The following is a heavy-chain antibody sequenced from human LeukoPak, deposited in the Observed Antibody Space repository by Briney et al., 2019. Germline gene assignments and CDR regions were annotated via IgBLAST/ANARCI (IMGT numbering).Heavy chain of an antibody. Sequence: PGGSLRLSCAASGFTFSSYAMTWVRQARGKGLEWVSVIIASGSSTYYADSVKGRFTISRDNSKNTLYLQMNSLRAEDTAVYYCAKDQAWLRFDYWGQGTLVTVSS. CDR2: IIASGSST. D-gene: IGHD5-12*01. J-gene: IGHJ4*02. CDR3: AKDQAWLRFDY. CDR1: GFTFSSYA. V-gene: IGHV3-23*01.